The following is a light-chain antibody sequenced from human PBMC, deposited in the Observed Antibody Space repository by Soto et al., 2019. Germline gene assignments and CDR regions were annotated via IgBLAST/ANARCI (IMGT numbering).Light chain of an antibody. CDR2: LEGSGSY. V-gene: IGLV4-60*02. J-gene: IGLJ2*01. CDR3: ETWVSNTHVV. CDR1: SGHSSYI. Sequence: QLVLTQSSSASASLGSSVKLTCTLSSGHSSYIIAWHQQQPGKAPRYLMKLEGSGSYNKGSGVPDRFSGSSSGADRYLTISILQFEDEADYYCETWVSNTHVVFGGGTKLTVL.